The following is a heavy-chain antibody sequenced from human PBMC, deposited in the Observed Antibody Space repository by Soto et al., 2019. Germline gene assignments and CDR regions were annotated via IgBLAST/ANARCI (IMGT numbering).Heavy chain of an antibody. CDR2: ISGYDGHT. D-gene: IGHD3-16*01. Sequence: QVQLVQSGAEVRKPGASVKVSCKASGYTFTTYGISWVRQAPGQGLEWMGWISGYDGHTKYAQKFQGRIIMTKDTSTSTVYMDLRTMSSDDTAVYYCAREGAIPYYYDGLDVWGKGTTGTVAS. J-gene: IGHJ6*04. CDR3: AREGAIPYYYDGLDV. V-gene: IGHV1-18*01. CDR1: GYTFTTYG.